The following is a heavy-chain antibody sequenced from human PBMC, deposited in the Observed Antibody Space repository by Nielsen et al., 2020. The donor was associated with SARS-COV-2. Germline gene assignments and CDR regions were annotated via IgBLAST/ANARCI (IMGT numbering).Heavy chain of an antibody. J-gene: IGHJ6*02. Sequence: SLKISCASSGFTSDDYAMHWVRQAPGKGLEWVSGISWNSGSIGYADSVKGRFTISRDNAKNSLYLQMNSLRAEDTALYYCANLIVGASYGMDVWGQGTTVTVSS. D-gene: IGHD1-26*01. CDR1: GFTSDDYA. CDR2: ISWNSGSI. CDR3: ANLIVGASYGMDV. V-gene: IGHV3-9*02.